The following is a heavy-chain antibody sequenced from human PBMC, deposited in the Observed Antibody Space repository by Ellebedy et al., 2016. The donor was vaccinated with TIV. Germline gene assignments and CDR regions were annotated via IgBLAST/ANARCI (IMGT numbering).Heavy chain of an antibody. Sequence: GESLKISCSASGFTFSTYSLHWVRAAPGEGLEYGSTISTNGVTAYYADSVRARFIISRDNSRNSVYVQMISLRAEDTAVYYCVREGVQRGFDIWGQGTMVTVSS. J-gene: IGHJ3*02. D-gene: IGHD1-1*01. CDR2: ISTNGVTA. V-gene: IGHV3-64*05. CDR3: VREGVQRGFDI. CDR1: GFTFSTYS.